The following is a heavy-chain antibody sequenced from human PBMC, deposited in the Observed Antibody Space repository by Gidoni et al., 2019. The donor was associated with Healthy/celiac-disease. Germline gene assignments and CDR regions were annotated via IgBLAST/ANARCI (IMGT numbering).Heavy chain of an antibody. CDR3: ARGRSSGAPSDAFDI. Sequence: QVQLVESGGGVVQPGRSLRLSCAASGFTFSSYGMHWVRQAPGKGLEWVAVIWYDGSNKYYADSVKGRFTISRDNSKNTLYLQMNSLRAEDTAVYYCARGRSSGAPSDAFDIWGQGTMVTVSS. D-gene: IGHD6-19*01. V-gene: IGHV3-33*01. CDR1: GFTFSSYG. J-gene: IGHJ3*02. CDR2: IWYDGSNK.